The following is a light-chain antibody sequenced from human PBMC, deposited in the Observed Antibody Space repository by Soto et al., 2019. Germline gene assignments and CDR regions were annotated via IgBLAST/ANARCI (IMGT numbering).Light chain of an antibody. J-gene: IGLJ1*01. V-gene: IGLV2-14*01. CDR3: SSHTSGSTRV. Sequence: QSALTQPASVSGSPGQSIAISCTGTSGDDGGYDYVSWYQQHPDKAPKLMIYEVTQRPSWVSNRFSGSKSGNTASLTISGLQPEDEADYYCSSHTSGSTRVFGSGTKLTVL. CDR2: EVT. CDR1: SGDDGGYDY.